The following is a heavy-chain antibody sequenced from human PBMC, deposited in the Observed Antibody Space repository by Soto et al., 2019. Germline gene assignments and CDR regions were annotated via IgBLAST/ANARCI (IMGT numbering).Heavy chain of an antibody. J-gene: IGHJ4*02. V-gene: IGHV3-33*01. Sequence: QVQLVESGGGVVQPGRSLRLSCAASGFTFSSYGMHWVRQAPGKGLEWVAVIWYDGTNKYYADSVKGRFTISRDNSKNTLYLQMNSLSAEDTAVYYCARTHDIAPYYFDYWGQGSLVTVSS. CDR1: GFTFSSYG. CDR2: IWYDGTNK. D-gene: IGHD3-9*01. CDR3: ARTHDIAPYYFDY.